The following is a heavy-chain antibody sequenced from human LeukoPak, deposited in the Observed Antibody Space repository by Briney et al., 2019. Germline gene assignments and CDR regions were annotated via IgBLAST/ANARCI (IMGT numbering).Heavy chain of an antibody. CDR3: ASLKYYYDSRAAFDI. CDR1: GYSINNGYF. CDR2: IYYSGST. Sequence: SETLSLNCTVSGYSINNGYFWGWIRQPPGKGLEWIGSIYYSGSTYYNPSLKSRVTISVDTSKNQFSLKLSSVTAADTAVYYCASLKYYYDSRAAFDIWGQGTMDTVSS. V-gene: IGHV4-38-2*02. J-gene: IGHJ3*02. D-gene: IGHD3-22*01.